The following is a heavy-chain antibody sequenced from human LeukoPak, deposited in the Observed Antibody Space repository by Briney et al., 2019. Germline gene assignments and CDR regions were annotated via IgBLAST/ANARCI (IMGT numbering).Heavy chain of an antibody. J-gene: IGHJ5*02. CDR1: GGTFSSYA. D-gene: IGHD3-22*01. V-gene: IGHV1-69*05. Sequence: GASVKVSCKASGGTFSSYAISWVRQAPGQGLEWMGGIIPNFGTANYAQKFQGRVTTTTDESTSTAYMELSSLRSEDTAVYYCAREGASSGYYRNWFDPWGQGTLVTVSS. CDR3: AREGASSGYYRNWFDP. CDR2: IIPNFGTA.